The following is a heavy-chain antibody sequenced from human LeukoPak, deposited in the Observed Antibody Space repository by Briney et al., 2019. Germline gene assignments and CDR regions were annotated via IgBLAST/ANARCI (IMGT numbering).Heavy chain of an antibody. V-gene: IGHV4-59*01. CDR3: ARVVGYYDSSGYPDY. Sequence: ASETLSLTCTVSGSSISSYYWSWLRQPPGKGLEWIGYIYYSGSTNYNPSLKSPVTISVDTSKNQFSLKLSSVTAADTAVYYRARVVGYYDSSGYPDYWGQGTLVTVSS. CDR1: GSSISSYY. CDR2: IYYSGST. D-gene: IGHD3-22*01. J-gene: IGHJ4*02.